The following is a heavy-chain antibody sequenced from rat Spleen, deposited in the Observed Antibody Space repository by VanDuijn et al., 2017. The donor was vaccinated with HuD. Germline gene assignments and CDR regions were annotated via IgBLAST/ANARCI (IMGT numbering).Heavy chain of an antibody. CDR3: ARLWSSYGDY. CDR1: GFTFNNYW. Sequence: EVQLVESGGGLVQPGRSLKLSCVASGFTFNNYWMSWIRPAPTKGLEWVASITPGGGNTYYRDSVKRRFTTSRDNAKSTLYLQMDSLRSEDTATYYGARLWSSYGDYWGQGVMVTVSS. CDR2: ITPGGGNT. D-gene: IGHD1-2*01. V-gene: IGHV5-25*01. J-gene: IGHJ2*01.